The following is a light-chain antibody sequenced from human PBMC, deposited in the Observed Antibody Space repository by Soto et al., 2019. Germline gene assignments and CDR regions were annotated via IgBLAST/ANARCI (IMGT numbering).Light chain of an antibody. CDR1: QSISSD. J-gene: IGKJ4*01. CDR2: GAS. Sequence: IVMTQSPATLSVSPGERATLSCRASQSISSDVAWYRQQPGQPPTLILYGASTRAMGIRARFSGSGSGTEFTLTINRKQSEDFGTYSCQQYKDWPLRFGGGTNVDIK. CDR3: QQYKDWPLR. V-gene: IGKV3-15*01.